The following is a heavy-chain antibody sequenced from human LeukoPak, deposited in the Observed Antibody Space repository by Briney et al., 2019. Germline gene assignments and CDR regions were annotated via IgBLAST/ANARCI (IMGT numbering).Heavy chain of an antibody. CDR2: INNDGSST. V-gene: IGHV3-74*01. CDR1: GFTFSNYW. J-gene: IGHJ4*02. Sequence: GGSLRLSCAASGFTFSNYWMHWVRQAPGKGLVWVSRINNDGSSTSYADSVKGRFTISRDNAKNTLYLQMNSLRVEDTGIYYCARGDSSGVPDYWGQGTLVTVSS. D-gene: IGHD3-22*01. CDR3: ARGDSSGVPDY.